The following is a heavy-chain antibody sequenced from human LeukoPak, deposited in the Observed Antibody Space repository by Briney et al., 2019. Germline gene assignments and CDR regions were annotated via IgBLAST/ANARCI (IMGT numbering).Heavy chain of an antibody. V-gene: IGHV4-31*03. CDR1: GGSISSGIYF. D-gene: IGHD3-3*01. Sequence: SETLSLTCTVSGGSISSGIYFWSWIRQHPGKGLEWIGYIYYSGSTYYNPSLKSRVTISVDTSKNQFSLKLSSVTAADTAVYYCATGGITIFGVVDDYYYMDVWGKGTTVTVSS. CDR2: IYYSGST. CDR3: ATGGITIFGVVDDYYYMDV. J-gene: IGHJ6*03.